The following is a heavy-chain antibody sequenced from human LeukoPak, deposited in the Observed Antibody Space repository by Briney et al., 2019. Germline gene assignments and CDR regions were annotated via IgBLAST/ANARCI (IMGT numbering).Heavy chain of an antibody. CDR3: ARRVGAKFSNWFDP. CDR2: IYYSGST. CDR1: GGSISSYY. D-gene: IGHD1-26*01. Sequence: PSETLSLTCTVSGGSISSYYWSWIRQPPGKGLEWIGYIYYSGSTNYNPSLKSRVTISVDTSKNQFSLKLGSVTAADTAVYYCARRVGAKFSNWFDPWGQGTLVTVSS. V-gene: IGHV4-59*08. J-gene: IGHJ5*02.